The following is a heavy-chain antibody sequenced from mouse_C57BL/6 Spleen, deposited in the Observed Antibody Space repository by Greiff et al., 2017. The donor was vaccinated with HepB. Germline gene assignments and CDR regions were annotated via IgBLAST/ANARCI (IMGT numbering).Heavy chain of an antibody. CDR2: INPNNGGT. Sequence: EVQLQQSGPELVKPGASVKMSCKASGYTFTDYNMHWVKQSHGKSLEWIGYINPNNGGTSYNQKFKGKATLTVNKSSSTAYMELSSLTSEESAVYYCARCPDAHYSYYAMDYWGQGTSVTVSS. D-gene: IGHD2-3*01. CDR1: GYTFTDYN. V-gene: IGHV1-22*01. J-gene: IGHJ4*01. CDR3: ARCPDAHYSYYAMDY.